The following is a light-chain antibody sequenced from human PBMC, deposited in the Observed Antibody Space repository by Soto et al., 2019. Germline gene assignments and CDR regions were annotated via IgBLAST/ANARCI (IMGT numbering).Light chain of an antibody. CDR3: HQCGNSWWT. CDR1: QTVSSTY. J-gene: IGKJ1*01. Sequence: EIVLTQSPGTLSLSPGERATLSCRASQTVSSTYLVWYQQKPGQAPRLLIYGASSRAPGVSDRFSGSGSGTDFTLPISRLEPEDFAVYYCHQCGNSWWTFGQGTKVEIK. CDR2: GAS. V-gene: IGKV3-20*01.